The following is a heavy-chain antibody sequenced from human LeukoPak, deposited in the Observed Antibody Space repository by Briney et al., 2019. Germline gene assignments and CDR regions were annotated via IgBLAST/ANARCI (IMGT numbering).Heavy chain of an antibody. CDR3: ASNYYDILTGYSQHFDY. D-gene: IGHD3-9*01. CDR2: ISSSSSYI. J-gene: IGHJ4*02. CDR1: GFTFSSYS. Sequence: GGSLRLSCAASGFTFSSYSMNWVRQAPGKGLEWVSSISSSSSYIYYADSVKGRFTISRDNAKNSLYLQMNSLRSGDTAVYYCASNYYDILTGYSQHFDYGGQGTLLTVSS. V-gene: IGHV3-21*01.